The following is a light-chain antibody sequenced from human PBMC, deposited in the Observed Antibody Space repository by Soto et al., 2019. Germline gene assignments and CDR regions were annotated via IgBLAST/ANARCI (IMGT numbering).Light chain of an antibody. J-gene: IGKJ2*01. CDR2: GAA. Sequence: ENVLTQSPDILSLSPGERVTLSCRASQSISNNDLAWYQQKPGQAPSVLIYGAASRANGLPDRVSGNRSGTDFTLTISRLQPEDFALYYCQQYGRSLPTFGRGTKLEIK. V-gene: IGKV3-20*01. CDR3: QQYGRSLPT. CDR1: QSISNND.